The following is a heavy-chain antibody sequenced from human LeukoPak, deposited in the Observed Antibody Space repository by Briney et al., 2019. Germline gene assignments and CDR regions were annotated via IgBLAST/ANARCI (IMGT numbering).Heavy chain of an antibody. CDR3: ARAIAYGDYAFDI. D-gene: IGHD4-17*01. CDR2: IYSGGST. CDR1: GFTVSSNY. Sequence: GGSLRLSCAASGFTVSSNYMSWVRQAPGEGLEWVSVIYSGGSTYYADSVKGRFTISRDNSKNTLYLQMNSLRAEDTAVYYCARAIAYGDYAFDIWGQGTMVTVSS. V-gene: IGHV3-53*01. J-gene: IGHJ3*02.